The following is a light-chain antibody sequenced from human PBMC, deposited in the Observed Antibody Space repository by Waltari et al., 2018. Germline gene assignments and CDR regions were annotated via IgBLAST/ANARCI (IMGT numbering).Light chain of an antibody. J-gene: IGKJ4*01. Sequence: DIVMTQSPDSLTVSLGERATINCKSSQTILYSSSNKNYLAWYQQKPRQPPKLLIYWASTRESGVPDRFSGTGSGTDFTLTISRLQAEDVGVYYCMEALQTPGTFGGGTKVEIK. CDR2: WAS. V-gene: IGKV4-1*01. CDR3: MEALQTPGT. CDR1: QTILYSSSNKNY.